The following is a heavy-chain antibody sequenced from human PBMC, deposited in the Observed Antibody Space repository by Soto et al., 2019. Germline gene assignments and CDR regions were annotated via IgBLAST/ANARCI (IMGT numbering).Heavy chain of an antibody. V-gene: IGHV1-3*01. CDR2: INAGNGNT. J-gene: IGHJ6*02. CDR1: GYTFTSYG. D-gene: IGHD3-22*01. Sequence: QIQLMQSGAEVKKPGASVKVSCKASGYTFTSYGIHWVRQAPGQRLEWTGWINAGNGNTKYSEKFQGRVTITRDTSASTAYLELSSLRSEDTAVYYCARDPSDSSAYYHHYYYGMDVWGQGTTVTVSS. CDR3: ARDPSDSSAYYHHYYYGMDV.